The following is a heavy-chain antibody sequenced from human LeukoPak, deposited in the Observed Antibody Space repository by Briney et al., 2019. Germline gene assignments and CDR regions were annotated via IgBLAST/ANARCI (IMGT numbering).Heavy chain of an antibody. D-gene: IGHD5-18*01. V-gene: IGHV4-4*02. CDR1: GGSISTSYW. Sequence: PSGTLSLTCGVSGGSISTSYWWSWVRPPPGKGLEWIGEIYHSGSTNYNPSLKSRVTISMDKSKNQFSLNMSSVTAADTAVYYCAAGYSYGYLSYYYYYMDVWGKGTTVTISS. CDR2: IYHSGST. CDR3: AAGYSYGYLSYYYYYMDV. J-gene: IGHJ6*03.